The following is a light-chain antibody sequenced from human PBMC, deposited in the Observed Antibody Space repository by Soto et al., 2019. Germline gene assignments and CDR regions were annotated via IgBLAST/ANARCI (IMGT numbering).Light chain of an antibody. Sequence: QSALTQPASVSGSPGQSITISCTGTSSDVGGYNYVSWYQQHPDKAPKLMIYEVSDRPSGVSNRFSGSKSGNTASLTISGLHAEDEADYYCSSYTSSGTVMFGGGTKVTVL. V-gene: IGLV2-14*03. CDR3: SSYTSSGTVM. J-gene: IGLJ3*02. CDR1: SSDVGGYNY. CDR2: EVS.